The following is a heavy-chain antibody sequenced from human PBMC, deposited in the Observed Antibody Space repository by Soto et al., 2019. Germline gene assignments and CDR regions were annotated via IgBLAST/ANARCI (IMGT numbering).Heavy chain of an antibody. D-gene: IGHD3-10*01. V-gene: IGHV3-23*01. CDR3: AKDQGRFGELSPYFDY. Sequence: EVQLLASGGGLVQPGGSLRLSCAASGFTFSSYAMSWVRQAPGKGLEWVSAISGSGGSTYYADSVKGRFTISRDNSKNTLYLQMNSLRAEDTAVYYCAKDQGRFGELSPYFDYWGQGTLVTVSS. CDR2: ISGSGGST. CDR1: GFTFSSYA. J-gene: IGHJ4*02.